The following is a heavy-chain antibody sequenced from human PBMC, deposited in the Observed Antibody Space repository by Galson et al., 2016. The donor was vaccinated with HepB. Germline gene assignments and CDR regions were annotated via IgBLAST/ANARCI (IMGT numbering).Heavy chain of an antibody. J-gene: IGHJ4*02. V-gene: IGHV3-33*01. CDR2: IWYDGCIK. D-gene: IGHD6-19*01. CDR1: GFTFSSYG. Sequence: SLRLSCAASGFTFSSYGMHWVRQAPGKGLGWVAVIWYDGCIKDYADSVKGRFTISRDNSKHTLYLQMNSLRVEDTAVYYCAREDGSSGSPGGYWGQGTLVTVSS. CDR3: AREDGSSGSPGGY.